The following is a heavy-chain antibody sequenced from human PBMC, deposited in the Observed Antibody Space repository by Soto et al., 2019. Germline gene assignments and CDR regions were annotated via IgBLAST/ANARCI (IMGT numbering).Heavy chain of an antibody. V-gene: IGHV4-61*01. D-gene: IGHD2-2*01. CDR2: ILNSGST. J-gene: IGHJ4*02. Sequence: SETLSLTCTVSGGSISSGSYYWTWIRQPPGKALEWIGYILNSGSTNYNPSLESRVTMSLDTSKNQFSLKLTSVTAADTAVYYCACQRITPAQYFFDYWGQRSLVLVSA. CDR3: ACQRITPAQYFFDY. CDR1: GGSISSGSYY.